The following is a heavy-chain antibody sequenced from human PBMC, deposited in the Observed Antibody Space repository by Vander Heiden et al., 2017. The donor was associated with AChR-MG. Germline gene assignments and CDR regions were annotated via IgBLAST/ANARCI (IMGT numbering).Heavy chain of an antibody. CDR1: GFTFSDYY. V-gene: IGHV3-11*01. Sequence: QVQLVESGGGLVKPGGSLRLSCAASGFTFSDYYMSWIRQAPGKGREWVSYISSSADAKYNAKDSLYLQVDRLRAEDTAVYYCARGLGHYFDYWGQGALVTVSS. CDR2: ISSSADAK. J-gene: IGHJ4*02. CDR3: ARGLGHYFDY. D-gene: IGHD3-9*01.